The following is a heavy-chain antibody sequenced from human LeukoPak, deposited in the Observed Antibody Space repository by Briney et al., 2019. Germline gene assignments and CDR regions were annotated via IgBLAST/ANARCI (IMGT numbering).Heavy chain of an antibody. V-gene: IGHV3-9*01. CDR1: GFTFDDYA. CDR2: ISWNSGII. D-gene: IGHD2-2*01. CDR3: AKSVVPGRTGAFDI. Sequence: GGSLRLSCAVSGFTFDDYAMHWVRQAPGKGLEWVSSISWNSGIIGYADTVEGRFTTSRDNAKNSLYLQMNSLRAEDAALYYCAKSVVPGRTGAFDIWGQGTMVTVSP. J-gene: IGHJ3*02.